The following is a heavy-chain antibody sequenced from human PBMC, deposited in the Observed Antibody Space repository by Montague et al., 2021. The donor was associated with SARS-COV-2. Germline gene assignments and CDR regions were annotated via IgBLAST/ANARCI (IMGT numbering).Heavy chain of an antibody. CDR2: ITHSGST. J-gene: IGHJ4*02. CDR1: GGSFSGYY. CDR3: AGGRYSSSWYGTKYYFDY. V-gene: IGHV4-34*01. Sequence: SETLSLTCAVYGGSFSGYYWSWIRQPPGKGLEWIGEITHSGSTNYNPSLKSRVTISLDTSTNQFSLKLSSVTAADTAVYYCAGGRYSSSWYGTKYYFDYWGQEALVTVSS. D-gene: IGHD6-13*01.